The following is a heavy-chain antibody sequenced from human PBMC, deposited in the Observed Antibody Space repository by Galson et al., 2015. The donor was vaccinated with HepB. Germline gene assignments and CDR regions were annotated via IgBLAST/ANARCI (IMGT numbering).Heavy chain of an antibody. J-gene: IGHJ4*02. CDR3: ARHSPRYGDRTYFDY. V-gene: IGHV4-59*08. D-gene: IGHD4-17*01. CDR2: IYYSGST. CDR1: GGSISSYY. Sequence: ETLSLTCTVSGGSISSYYWSWIRQPPGKGLEWIGYIYYSGSTNYNPSLKSRVTISVDTSKNQFSLKLSSVTAADTAVYYYARHSPRYGDRTYFDYWGQGTLVIVSS.